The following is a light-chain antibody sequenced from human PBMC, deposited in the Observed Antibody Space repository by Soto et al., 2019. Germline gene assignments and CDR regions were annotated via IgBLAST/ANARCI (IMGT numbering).Light chain of an antibody. CDR3: EQYYTYST. J-gene: IGKJ1*01. CDR2: GAS. CDR1: QSISTS. Sequence: DVQMTQSPCSGSASIGERETITFRASQSISTSLAWYQQKPGKAPNLLISGASNLESGVPSRFSGSGSGTEFTLTISSLQPDDFSSYYCEQYYTYSTFGQGTKVDIK. V-gene: IGKV1-5*01.